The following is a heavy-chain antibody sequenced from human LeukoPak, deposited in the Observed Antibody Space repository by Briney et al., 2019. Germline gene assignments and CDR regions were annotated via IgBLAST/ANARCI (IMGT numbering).Heavy chain of an antibody. Sequence: GASVRVSCKASGYALINFGFTWVRQAPGQGLEWMGWINPNSGGTNYAQKFQGRVTMTRDTSISTAYMELSRLRSDDTAVYYCARDRNRPFYYYYYMDVWGKGTTVTVPS. V-gene: IGHV1-2*02. J-gene: IGHJ6*03. CDR2: INPNSGGT. D-gene: IGHD1-14*01. CDR1: GYALINFG. CDR3: ARDRNRPFYYYYYMDV.